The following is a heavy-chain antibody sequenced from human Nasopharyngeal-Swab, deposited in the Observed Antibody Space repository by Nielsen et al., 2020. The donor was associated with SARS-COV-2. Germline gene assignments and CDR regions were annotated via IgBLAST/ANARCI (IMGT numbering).Heavy chain of an antibody. Sequence: SLKISCAASGFTFDDYAMHWVRQAPGTGLEWVSGISWNSGSIGYADSVKGRFTISRDNAKNSLYLQMNSLRADDTALYYCAKSPGEDAFDIWGQGTMVTVSS. V-gene: IGHV3-9*01. CDR2: ISWNSGSI. D-gene: IGHD2-21*01. J-gene: IGHJ3*02. CDR3: AKSPGEDAFDI. CDR1: GFTFDDYA.